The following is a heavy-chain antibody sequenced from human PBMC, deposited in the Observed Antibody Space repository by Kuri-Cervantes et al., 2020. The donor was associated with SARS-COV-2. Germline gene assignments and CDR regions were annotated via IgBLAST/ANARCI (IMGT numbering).Heavy chain of an antibody. Sequence: GESLKISCAASGFTVSSNYMSWVRQAPGKGLEWVSVIYSGGSTYYADSVKGRFTISRDNSKNTLYLQMNSLRAEDTAVYYCAKGPSESFGYWGQGTLVTVSS. V-gene: IGHV3-66*02. CDR1: GFTVSSNY. D-gene: IGHD3-10*01. CDR3: AKGPSESFGY. CDR2: IYSGGST. J-gene: IGHJ4*02.